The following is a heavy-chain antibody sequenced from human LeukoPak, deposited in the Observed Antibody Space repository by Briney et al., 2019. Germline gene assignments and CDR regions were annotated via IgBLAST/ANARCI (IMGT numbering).Heavy chain of an antibody. V-gene: IGHV3-48*03. CDR1: GFTFNNYE. CDR2: ISNSGSTI. D-gene: IGHD3-9*01. J-gene: IGHJ3*02. CDR3: ARSLFWDILAPGAFDI. Sequence: GALRLSCAASGFTFNNYEMNWVRQAPGKGLEWVSYISNSGSTIYYADSVKGRFTISRDNAKNSPYLQMNSLRAEDTAVYYCARSLFWDILAPGAFDIWGQGTMVTVSS.